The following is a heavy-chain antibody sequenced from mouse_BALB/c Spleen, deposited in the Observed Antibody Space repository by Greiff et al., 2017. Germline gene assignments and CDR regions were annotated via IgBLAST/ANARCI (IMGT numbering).Heavy chain of an antibody. J-gene: IGHJ2*01. V-gene: IGHV7-3*02. D-gene: IGHD1-1*01. CDR2: IRNKANGYTT. Sequence: EVKLVESGGGLVQPGGSLRLSCATSGFTFTDYYMSWVRQPPGKALEWLGFIRNKANGYTTEYSASVKGRFTISRDNSQSILYLQMNTLRAEDSATYYCARGYYYGSTDFDYWGQGTTLTVSS. CDR3: ARGYYYGSTDFDY. CDR1: GFTFTDYY.